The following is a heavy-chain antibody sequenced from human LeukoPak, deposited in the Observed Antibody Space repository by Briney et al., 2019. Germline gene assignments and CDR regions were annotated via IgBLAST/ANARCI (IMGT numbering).Heavy chain of an antibody. CDR2: IYYSGST. Sequence: PSETLSLTCTVSGGSISSSSYYWGWIRQPPGKGLEWIGSIYYSGSTYYNPSLKSRVTISVDTSKNQFSLKLSSVTAADTAVYYCAREPLPSNYFDYWGQGTLVTVSS. D-gene: IGHD3-16*02. CDR1: GGSISSSSYY. J-gene: IGHJ4*02. V-gene: IGHV4-39*07. CDR3: AREPLPSNYFDY.